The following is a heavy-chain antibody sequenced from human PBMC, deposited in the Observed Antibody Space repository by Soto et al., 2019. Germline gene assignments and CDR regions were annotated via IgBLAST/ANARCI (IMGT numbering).Heavy chain of an antibody. CDR1: GGSITSSSYY. D-gene: IGHD3-22*01. CDR2: IYYSGST. CDR3: MLGSGWKDFDY. J-gene: IGHJ4*02. V-gene: IGHV4-39*01. Sequence: SETLSLTCTVSGGSITSSSYYWGWIRQPPGKGLEWIGNIYYSGSTYYNPSLKSRVTISVDTSKNQFSLKLSSVTAADTAVYYCMLGSGWKDFDYWGQGTVVTVSS.